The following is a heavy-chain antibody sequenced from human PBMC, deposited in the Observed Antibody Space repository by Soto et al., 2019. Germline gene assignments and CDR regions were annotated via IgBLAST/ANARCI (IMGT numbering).Heavy chain of an antibody. D-gene: IGHD2-2*01. CDR1: GYSFDDYG. Sequence: ASVKVSCKASGYSFDDYGINWVRQAPGQGLEWMGWMNPNTGNSGFAQKFQGRVTMTSDTSISTAYMELSRLRSDDTAVYYCARDAAHLRYCSSTSCSDGMDVWGQGTTVTVSS. V-gene: IGHV1-8*02. CDR3: ARDAAHLRYCSSTSCSDGMDV. CDR2: MNPNTGNS. J-gene: IGHJ6*02.